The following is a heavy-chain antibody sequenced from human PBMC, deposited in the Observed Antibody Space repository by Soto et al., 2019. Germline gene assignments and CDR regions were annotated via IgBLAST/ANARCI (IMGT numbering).Heavy chain of an antibody. V-gene: IGHV3-9*01. Sequence: EVQLAESGGGLVQPGRSLRLSCAASGFTFDDYAMHWVRQAPGKGLEWVSGISWNGGNIGYADSVKGRFTISRDNAKNSLYLQMNSLRAEDTALYYCAKGGYDSSAYYYASFDYWGQGTLVTVSS. J-gene: IGHJ4*02. CDR2: ISWNGGNI. D-gene: IGHD3-22*01. CDR1: GFTFDDYA. CDR3: AKGGYDSSAYYYASFDY.